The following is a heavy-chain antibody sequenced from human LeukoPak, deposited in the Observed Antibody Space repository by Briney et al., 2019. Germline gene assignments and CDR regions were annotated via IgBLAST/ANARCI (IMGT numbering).Heavy chain of an antibody. Sequence: ASVKVSCKASGYTFTSYGISWVRQAPGQGLEWMGWISAYNGNTKYAQELQGRVTMPTDTSTSTAYMELRSLRSDDTAVYYCARVGIYCSSTSCYASDFDYWGQGTLVTVSS. J-gene: IGHJ4*02. V-gene: IGHV1-18*01. D-gene: IGHD2-2*01. CDR1: GYTFTSYG. CDR3: ARVGIYCSSTSCYASDFDY. CDR2: ISAYNGNT.